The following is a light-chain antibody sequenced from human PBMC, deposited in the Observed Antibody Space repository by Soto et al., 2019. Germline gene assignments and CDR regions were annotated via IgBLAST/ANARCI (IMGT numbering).Light chain of an antibody. CDR3: AAWDDSLNGL. J-gene: IGLJ1*01. V-gene: IGLV1-44*01. CDR1: SSNIGSNT. CDR2: SNN. Sequence: QSVLTQPPSASGTPGQRVTISCSGSSSNIGSNTVNWYQQLPGTAPKLLIYSNNQRPSGVPDRFSGPKSGTSASLAISGLQSEDEADYYCAAWDDSLNGLFGTGTKLTVL.